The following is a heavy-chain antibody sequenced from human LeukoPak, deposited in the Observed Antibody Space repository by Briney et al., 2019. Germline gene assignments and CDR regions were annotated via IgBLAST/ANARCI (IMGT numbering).Heavy chain of an antibody. CDR3: VRGPRYYDDSGFHYGVFDI. CDR1: EVTVTSNY. CDR2: IYPGGDI. Sequence: GGSLRLSCAASEVTVTSNYTSWVRRAPGKGLQWVSVIYPGGDIYYADSVKGRFIISRDNSKNTLSLQMNSLTADDTAVYYCVRGPRYYDDSGFHYGVFDIWGQGTVVTVSS. V-gene: IGHV3-53*01. J-gene: IGHJ3*02. D-gene: IGHD3-22*01.